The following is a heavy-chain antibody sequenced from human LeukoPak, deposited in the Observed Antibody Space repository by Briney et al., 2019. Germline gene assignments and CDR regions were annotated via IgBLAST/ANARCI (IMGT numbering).Heavy chain of an antibody. CDR2: ISSSGNTI. CDR1: GFTFSDYY. J-gene: IGHJ4*02. CDR3: ARGSRDGYNTRPDY. D-gene: IGHD5-24*01. Sequence: GGSLRLSCAASGFTFSDYYMNWVRQAPGKGLEWVSYISSSGNTIYYADSVKGRFTISRDNAKNTLYLQMNSLRADDTAAYYCARGSRDGYNTRPDYWGQGTLVTVSS. V-gene: IGHV3-11*04.